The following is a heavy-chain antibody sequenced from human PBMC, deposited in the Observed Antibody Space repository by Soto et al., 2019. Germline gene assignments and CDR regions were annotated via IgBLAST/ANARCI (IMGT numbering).Heavy chain of an antibody. CDR3: AKRGSGSQFDY. CDR1: GFTYSSYA. CDR2: ISGSGGST. Sequence: EVQLLESGGGLVQPGGSLRLSCAASGFTYSSYAMSWVRQDPGKGLEWVSVISGSGGSTYYADSVKGRFTISRDNSKNTLYLQMNSLIAEDTAVYYCAKRGSGSQFDYWGQGTLVTVSS. V-gene: IGHV3-23*01. J-gene: IGHJ4*02. D-gene: IGHD1-26*01.